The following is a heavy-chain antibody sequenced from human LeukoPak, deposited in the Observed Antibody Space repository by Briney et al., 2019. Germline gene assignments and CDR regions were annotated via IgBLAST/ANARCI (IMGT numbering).Heavy chain of an antibody. Sequence: GGSLRLSCAASGFTFDDYAMHWVRQPPGKGLEWVSGISWNSGSIGYADSVKGRFTISRDNAKNSLYLQMNSLRAEDTALYYCAKDIMEQWLVKRGAFDIWGQGTMVTVSS. CDR1: GFTFDDYA. CDR2: ISWNSGSI. CDR3: AKDIMEQWLVKRGAFDI. J-gene: IGHJ3*02. V-gene: IGHV3-9*01. D-gene: IGHD6-19*01.